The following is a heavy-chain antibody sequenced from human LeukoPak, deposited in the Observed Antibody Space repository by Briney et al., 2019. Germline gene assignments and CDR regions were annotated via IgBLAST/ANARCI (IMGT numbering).Heavy chain of an antibody. CDR3: ARGLDYDDSSGYVRYFDL. CDR2: MNPHSEDT. D-gene: IGHD3-22*01. Sequence: ASVTVSCKASGYTFTSYDIYWVRQAPGQGLEWMGWMNPHSEDTGYAQKFQGRVSMTRNTSTSTAYMDLSSLRSEDTAVYYCARGLDYDDSSGYVRYFDLWGRGTLVTVSS. CDR1: GYTFTSYD. J-gene: IGHJ2*01. V-gene: IGHV1-8*01.